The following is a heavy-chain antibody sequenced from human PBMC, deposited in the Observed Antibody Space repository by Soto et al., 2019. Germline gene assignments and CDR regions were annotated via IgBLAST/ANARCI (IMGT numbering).Heavy chain of an antibody. J-gene: IGHJ6*02. CDR2: ITGSGGST. CDR3: PKAVSTGSYHYGVDV. V-gene: IGHV3-23*01. CDR1: GFTFDAYA. D-gene: IGHD2-2*01. Sequence: PGGSLRLSCAASGFTFDAYAMSWVRQAPGKGLEWVSAITGSGGSTYYADSVKGRFTISRDNSKDTLYLQMTSLRAEDTGVYYCPKAVSTGSYHYGVDVWGQGTTVTVSS.